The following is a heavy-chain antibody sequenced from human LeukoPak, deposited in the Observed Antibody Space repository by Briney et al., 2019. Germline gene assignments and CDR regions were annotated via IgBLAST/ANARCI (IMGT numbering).Heavy chain of an antibody. Sequence: PGGSLRPSCAASGFSFSSYEMNWVRQAPGKGLEWVSYMSSSGGTIYSADSVKGRFTVSRDNGKNSLYLQMNSLRAEDTAVYYCARGMTGSYFGHFDYWGQGTLVTVSS. D-gene: IGHD1-26*01. V-gene: IGHV3-48*03. CDR3: ARGMTGSYFGHFDY. CDR2: MSSSGGTI. CDR1: GFSFSSYE. J-gene: IGHJ4*02.